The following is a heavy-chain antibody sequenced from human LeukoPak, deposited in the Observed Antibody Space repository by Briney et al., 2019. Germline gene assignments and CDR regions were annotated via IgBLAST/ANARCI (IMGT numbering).Heavy chain of an antibody. CDR2: ISGDSAQI. D-gene: IGHD6-19*01. J-gene: IGHJ4*02. CDR3: ARDTSGVYQWLVFDH. V-gene: IGHV3-21*06. CDR1: GFVFCAFS. Sequence: GGSLRLSCAASGFVFCAFSMNWVRQAPGKGLEWVSSISGDSAQIYNADSVRGRFTISRDNAENSVYLEMKSLTVEDTAVYSCARDTSGVYQWLVFDHWGQGALVTVSS.